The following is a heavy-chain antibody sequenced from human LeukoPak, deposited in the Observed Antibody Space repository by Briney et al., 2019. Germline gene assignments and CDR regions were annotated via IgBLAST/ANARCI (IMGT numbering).Heavy chain of an antibody. Sequence: ASVKVSCKASGYTFISYGISWVRQAPGQGLEWLGWISAYNANTNYAQKLQGRVTMTRNTSISTAYMELSSLRSEDTAVYYCATQRRGGTPSYYMDVWGKGTTVTISS. J-gene: IGHJ6*03. V-gene: IGHV1-18*01. CDR2: ISAYNANT. D-gene: IGHD2-15*01. CDR3: ATQRRGGTPSYYMDV. CDR1: GYTFISYG.